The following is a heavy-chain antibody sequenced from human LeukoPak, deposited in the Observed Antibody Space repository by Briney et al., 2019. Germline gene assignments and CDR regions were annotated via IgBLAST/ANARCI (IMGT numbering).Heavy chain of an antibody. D-gene: IGHD6-19*01. CDR1: GGTFSSYA. J-gene: IGHJ4*02. Sequence: SVKVSCKASGGTFSSYAISWVRQAPGQGLEWMGGIIPIFGTANYAQKFQGRVTITADESTSTAYMELSSLRSEDTAVYYWARGGGGQWLVPVYFDYWGQGTLVTVSS. CDR3: ARGGGGQWLVPVYFDY. CDR2: IIPIFGTA. V-gene: IGHV1-69*13.